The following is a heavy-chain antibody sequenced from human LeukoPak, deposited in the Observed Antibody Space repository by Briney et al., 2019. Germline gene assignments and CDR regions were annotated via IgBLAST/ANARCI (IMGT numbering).Heavy chain of an antibody. V-gene: IGHV4-34*01. CDR1: GGSFSGYY. D-gene: IGHD3-3*01. CDR2: INHSGST. Sequence: PSETLSLTCAVYGGSFSGYYWSWIRQPPGKGLEWIGEINHSGSTNCNPSLKSRVTISVDTSKNQFSLKLSSVTAADTAVYYCAREPGGYDFWSGYLFPGYFDYWGQGTLVTVSS. CDR3: AREPGGYDFWSGYLFPGYFDY. J-gene: IGHJ4*02.